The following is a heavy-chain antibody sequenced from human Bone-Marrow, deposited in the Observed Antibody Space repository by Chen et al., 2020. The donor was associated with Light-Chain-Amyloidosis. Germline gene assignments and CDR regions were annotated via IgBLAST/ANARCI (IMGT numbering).Heavy chain of an antibody. CDR2: ISGDGRTT. D-gene: IGHD3-3*01. V-gene: IGHV3-43*02. J-gene: IGHJ5*02. CDR1: GFKFDDYA. Sequence: EVQLVESGGGMIQPWGSLRVSCEASGFKFDDYAMHWVRQASGRGLEWVSLISGDGRTTHYADSVKGRFTISRDNSKRFLYLEMNSLRNEDTAIYYCTKDRNNDFWSGTSNWFDPWGQGTPVTVST. CDR3: TKDRNNDFWSGTSNWFDP.